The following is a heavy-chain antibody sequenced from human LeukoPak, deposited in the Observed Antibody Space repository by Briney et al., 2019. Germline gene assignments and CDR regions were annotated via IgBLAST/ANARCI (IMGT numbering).Heavy chain of an antibody. J-gene: IGHJ3*02. V-gene: IGHV3-23*01. CDR2: ISGSGGST. CDR3: ARDFRVLFRVTHDAFDI. CDR1: GFTFSSYA. D-gene: IGHD5-18*01. Sequence: GGSLRLSCAASGFTFSSYAMSWVRQAPGKGLEWVSAISGSGGSTYYADSVKGRFTISRDNAKNSLYLQMNSLRAEDTAVYYCARDFRVLFRVTHDAFDIWGQGTMVTVSS.